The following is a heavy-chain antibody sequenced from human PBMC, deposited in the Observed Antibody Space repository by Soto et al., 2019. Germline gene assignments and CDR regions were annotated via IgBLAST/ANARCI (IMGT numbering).Heavy chain of an antibody. CDR1: GYTFTSYG. V-gene: IGHV1-18*01. Sequence: ASVKVSCQASGYTFTSYGISWVRQAPGQGLEWMGWISAYNGNTNYAQKLQGRVTMTTDTSTSTAYMELRSLRSDDTAVYYCARDAGYYDILTGYYNVGWFDPWGQGTLVTVSS. D-gene: IGHD3-9*01. CDR2: ISAYNGNT. CDR3: ARDAGYYDILTGYYNVGWFDP. J-gene: IGHJ5*02.